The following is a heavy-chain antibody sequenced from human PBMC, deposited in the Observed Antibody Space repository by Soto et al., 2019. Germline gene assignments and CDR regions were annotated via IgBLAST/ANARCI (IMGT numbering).Heavy chain of an antibody. CDR3: ANAQWELFASRWFDP. CDR1: GFTFSSYA. Sequence: PGGSLRLSCAASGFTFSSYAMSWVRQAPGKGLEWVSAISGSGGSTYYADSVKGRFTISRDNSKNTLYLQMNSLRAEDTAVYYCANAQWELFASRWFDPWGQGTLVTVSS. D-gene: IGHD1-26*01. V-gene: IGHV3-23*01. CDR2: ISGSGGST. J-gene: IGHJ5*02.